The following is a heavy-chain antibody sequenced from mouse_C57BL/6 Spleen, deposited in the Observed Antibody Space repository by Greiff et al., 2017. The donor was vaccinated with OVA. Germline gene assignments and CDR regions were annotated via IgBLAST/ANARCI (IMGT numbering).Heavy chain of an antibody. Sequence: VQLQQSGAELVRPGASVKLSCPASGFNIKDDYMHWVKQRPEQGLEWIGWIDPENGDTEYASKFQGKATITADTSSNTAYLQLSSLTSEDTAVYYCTTSGRGFAYWGQGTLVTVSA. CDR2: IDPENGDT. CDR3: TTSGRGFAY. CDR1: GFNIKDDY. V-gene: IGHV14-4*01. J-gene: IGHJ3*01. D-gene: IGHD1-1*01.